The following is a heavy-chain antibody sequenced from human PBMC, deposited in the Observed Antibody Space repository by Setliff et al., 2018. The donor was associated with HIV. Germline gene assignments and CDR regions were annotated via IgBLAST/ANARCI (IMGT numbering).Heavy chain of an antibody. D-gene: IGHD3-22*01. CDR2: IWYDGSNK. CDR1: RFSFSSCG. V-gene: IGHV3-33*06. CDR3: AKERNPYYYDISGYSWFDP. J-gene: IGHJ5*02. Sequence: GGSLRLSCAASRFSFSSCGMHWVRQAPGKGLEWVAVIWYDGSNKYYADSVKGRFTISRDNSKNTLYLQMNSLRAEDTAFYYCAKERNPYYYDISGYSWFDPWGQGTLVTVSS.